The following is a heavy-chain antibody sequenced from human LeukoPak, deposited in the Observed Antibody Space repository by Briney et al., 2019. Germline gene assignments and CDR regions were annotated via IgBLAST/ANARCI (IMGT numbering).Heavy chain of an antibody. CDR3: ARDLGGYSDGSYYYYMDV. V-gene: IGHV4-4*07. D-gene: IGHD5-18*01. Sequence: SETLSLTCTVSGGSVSTYYWSWIRQPAGKGLEFIGRFFTSGTSGTTNYNPSLKSRVTMSLDTSKNQFSLKLSSVTAADTAVYYCARDLGGYSDGSYYYYMDVWGKGTTVIVSS. J-gene: IGHJ6*03. CDR1: GGSVSTYY. CDR2: FFTSGTSGTT.